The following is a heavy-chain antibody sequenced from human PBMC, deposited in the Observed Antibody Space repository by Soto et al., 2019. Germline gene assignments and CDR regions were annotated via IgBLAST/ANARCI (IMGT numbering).Heavy chain of an antibody. D-gene: IGHD2-2*01. V-gene: IGHV3-23*01. J-gene: IGHJ4*02. CDR3: AKNYQFDC. CDR1: GFTFDDYA. Sequence: GGSLRLSCAASGFTFDDYAMHWVRQAPGKGLEWVSSINVGDAGTNYADSVKGRFTISRDNSKNTLYLQMNFLRADDTAIYYCAKNYQFDCWGQGTLVTVSS. CDR2: INVGDAGT.